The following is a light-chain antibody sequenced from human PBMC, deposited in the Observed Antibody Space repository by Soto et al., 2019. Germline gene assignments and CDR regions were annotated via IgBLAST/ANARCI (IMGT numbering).Light chain of an antibody. Sequence: EIVLTQSPGTLSLSPGDRATLSCRASQSVGRDYLAWFQHKAGRAPRLLVHGASDRPTGIPDRFSGSGSGTDFTLPISRLEPEDFAMYYCHQYATVPLTFGGGTKVEI. CDR1: QSVGRDY. J-gene: IGKJ4*01. V-gene: IGKV3-20*01. CDR2: GAS. CDR3: HQYATVPLT.